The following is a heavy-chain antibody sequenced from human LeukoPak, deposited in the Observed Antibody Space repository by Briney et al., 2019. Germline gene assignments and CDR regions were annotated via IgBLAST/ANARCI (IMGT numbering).Heavy chain of an antibody. CDR2: ISSSSSYI. CDR3: ASPSKRGRNDAFHI. CDR1: RFTFSSYS. D-gene: IGHD3-10*01. V-gene: IGHV3-21*01. J-gene: IGHJ3*02. Sequence: GGALRHSSAPSRFTFSSYSMNWVPQTPEKRLGWVSSISSSSSYIYYAESVKGPFTISRDKDKKSLYLQMNSLRAEDTAVYYCASPSKRGRNDAFHIWGQGTMVTVSS.